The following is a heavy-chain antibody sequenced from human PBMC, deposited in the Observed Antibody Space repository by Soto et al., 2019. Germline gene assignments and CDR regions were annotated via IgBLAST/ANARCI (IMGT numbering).Heavy chain of an antibody. J-gene: IGHJ5*01. CDR3: AGDLLGARREYGWFDF. CDR1: GFTFSSYS. Sequence: GGSLRLSCATSGFTFSSYSMNWVRQVPGKGLEWVSYISVITTTIYYADSVKGRFTISRDNAKNSLYLQMNSLRAEDTAVYYCAGDLLGARREYGWFDFSGQGTLVTVSS. V-gene: IGHV3-48*01. D-gene: IGHD7-27*01. CDR2: ISVITTTI.